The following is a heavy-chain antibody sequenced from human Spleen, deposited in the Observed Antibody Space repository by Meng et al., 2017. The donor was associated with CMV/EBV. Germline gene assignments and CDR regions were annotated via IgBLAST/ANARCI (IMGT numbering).Heavy chain of an antibody. CDR3: ARASSPAVVSTTLDY. CDR2: IFYGGST. CDR1: GGSISSSTYY. D-gene: IGHD5/OR15-5a*01. J-gene: IGHJ4*02. V-gene: IGHV4-39*07. Sequence: SETLSLTCTVSGGSISSSTYYWGWIRQPPGKGLEWIGSIFYGGSTVYNTSLKSRVTISVDTSKNQFSLKLSSVTAADTAVYYCARASSPAVVSTTLDYWGQGTLVTVSS.